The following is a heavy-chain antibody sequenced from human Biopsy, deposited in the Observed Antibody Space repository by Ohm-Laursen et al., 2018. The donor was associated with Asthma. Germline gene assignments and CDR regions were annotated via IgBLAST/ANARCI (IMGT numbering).Heavy chain of an antibody. CDR2: IKHDGSEK. Sequence: SLRLSCAASGFTFGDYWMSWVRQVPGKGLEWVANIKHDGSEKNHVDSLKGRFTISRDNAKNSLYLQMSSLRAEDTAVYYCARTFHFWSPYHAEHSQLWGQGTLVIVSS. J-gene: IGHJ1*01. CDR3: ARTFHFWSPYHAEHSQL. V-gene: IGHV3-7*01. CDR1: GFTFGDYW. D-gene: IGHD3-3*02.